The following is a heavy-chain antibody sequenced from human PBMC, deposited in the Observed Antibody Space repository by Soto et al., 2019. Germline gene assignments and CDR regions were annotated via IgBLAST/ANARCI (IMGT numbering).Heavy chain of an antibody. CDR2: IKQDGSEK. J-gene: IGHJ5*02. CDR3: ARGQWLPRDWFDP. D-gene: IGHD6-19*01. Sequence: EVQLVESGGGLVKPGGSLRLSCAASGFTFSSYWMSWVRQAPGKGLEWVANIKQDGSEKYYVDSVKGRFTISRDNAKNSLYLQMNSLRAEDTAVYYCARGQWLPRDWFDPWGQGTLVTVSS. CDR1: GFTFSSYW. V-gene: IGHV3-7*03.